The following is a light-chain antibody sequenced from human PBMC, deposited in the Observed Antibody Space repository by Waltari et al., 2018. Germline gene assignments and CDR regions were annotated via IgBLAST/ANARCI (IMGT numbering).Light chain of an antibody. CDR3: SSYTSSSTYV. V-gene: IGLV2-14*01. Sequence: QSALTQPASVSGSPGQSITISCTGTSSDVGVYNYVSWYQQHPGKAPKLMIYEVSNRPPGVSNRFAGSKPGNTASLTISELQAEDEADYYCSSYTSSSTYVFGTGTKVTVL. CDR1: SSDVGVYNY. CDR2: EVS. J-gene: IGLJ1*01.